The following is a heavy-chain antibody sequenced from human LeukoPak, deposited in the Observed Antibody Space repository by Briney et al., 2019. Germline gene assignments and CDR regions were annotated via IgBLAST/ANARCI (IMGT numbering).Heavy chain of an antibody. Sequence: GESLKISCQGSAYIFSTYWIGWVRQMPGKGLEWMAVIYPGDSRTRYNPSFQGQVTISADKSISTAYLQWSSLKASDTAMYYCARHSVAGFDIWGQGTMVTVSS. D-gene: IGHD4-23*01. V-gene: IGHV5-51*01. CDR1: AYIFSTYW. J-gene: IGHJ3*02. CDR3: ARHSVAGFDI. CDR2: IYPGDSRT.